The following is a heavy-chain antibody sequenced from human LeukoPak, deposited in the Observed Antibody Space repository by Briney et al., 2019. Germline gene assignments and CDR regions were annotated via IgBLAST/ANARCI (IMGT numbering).Heavy chain of an antibody. CDR3: AKGVQSYGKFNY. V-gene: IGHV3-23*01. CDR1: GFTFSNYD. D-gene: IGHD1-26*01. J-gene: IGHJ4*02. CDR2: ISTSGGNT. Sequence: TGGSLRLSCAASGFTFSNYDMSWVRQAPGKGLEWVSSISTSGGNTYYADSVKGRFTISRDNSKNTLYLQMNSLRAEDTAVYYCAKGVQSYGKFNYWGQGTLVTVSS.